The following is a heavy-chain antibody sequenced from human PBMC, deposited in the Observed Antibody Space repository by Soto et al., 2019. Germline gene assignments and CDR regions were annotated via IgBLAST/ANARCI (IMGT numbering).Heavy chain of an antibody. J-gene: IGHJ4*02. V-gene: IGHV3-9*01. CDR3: AKTDYYGSGDFDY. D-gene: IGHD3-10*01. CDR1: GFTFDDYA. Sequence: DVQLVESGGGLVQPGRSLRLSCAASGFTFDDYAMHWVRQAPGKGLEWVSGISWNSGSIGYADSVKGRFTISRDNAKNSLYLQMNSLRAEDTALYYCAKTDYYGSGDFDYWGQGTLVTVSS. CDR2: ISWNSGSI.